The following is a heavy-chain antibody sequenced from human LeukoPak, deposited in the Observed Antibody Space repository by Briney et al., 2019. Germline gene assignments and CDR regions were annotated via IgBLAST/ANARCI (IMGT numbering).Heavy chain of an antibody. CDR2: INHSGST. CDR1: GGSFSGYY. J-gene: IGHJ4*02. Sequence: KTSETLSLTCAVYGGSFSGYYWSWIRQPPGKGLEWIGEINHSGSTNYNPSLKSRVTISVDTSKNQFSLKLSSVTAADTAVYYCARGLGYCSSTSCRPYYFDYWGQGTLVTVSS. V-gene: IGHV4-34*01. CDR3: ARGLGYCSSTSCRPYYFDY. D-gene: IGHD2-2*01.